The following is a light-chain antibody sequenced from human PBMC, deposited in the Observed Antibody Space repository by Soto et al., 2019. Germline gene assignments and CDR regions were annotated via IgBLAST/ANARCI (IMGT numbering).Light chain of an antibody. Sequence: SYELTQPSSVSVSPGQTARITCSGDVLAKKYARWFQQKPGQAPVLVIYKDSERPSGIPERFSGSSSGTTVTLTISGAQVEDEADCYCYSAADNNQVFGTGTKLTVL. CDR3: YSAADNNQV. CDR1: VLAKKY. V-gene: IGLV3-27*01. CDR2: KDS. J-gene: IGLJ1*01.